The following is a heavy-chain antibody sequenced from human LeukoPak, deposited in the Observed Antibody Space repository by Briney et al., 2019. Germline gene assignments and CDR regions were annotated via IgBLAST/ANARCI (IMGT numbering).Heavy chain of an antibody. V-gene: IGHV4-34*01. D-gene: IGHD5-24*01. CDR3: ARQRWGYGMDV. CDR2: VNHSGST. Sequence: SETLSLTCAVYGGSFSGYYWSWIRQPPGKGLEWIGEVNHSGSTNYNPSLKSRVTISVDRSKNQFSLKLSSVTAADTAVYYCARQRWGYGMDVWGQGTTVTVSS. CDR1: GGSFSGYY. J-gene: IGHJ6*02.